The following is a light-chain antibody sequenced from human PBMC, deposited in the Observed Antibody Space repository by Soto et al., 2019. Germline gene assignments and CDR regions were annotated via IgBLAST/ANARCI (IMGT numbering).Light chain of an antibody. CDR3: QTGRTGIVV. V-gene: IGLV4-69*01. CDR2: LNTDGSH. CDR1: SGQSSNA. Sequence: QTVVTQSPSASASLGASVKLTCTLSSGQSSNAIVWHQQQPEKGPRYLMKLNTDGSHSKGDGIPDRFSGHSSGAERYLTTSSLQSEDEADYYSQTGRTGIVVFGAGTQLTVL. J-gene: IGLJ2*01.